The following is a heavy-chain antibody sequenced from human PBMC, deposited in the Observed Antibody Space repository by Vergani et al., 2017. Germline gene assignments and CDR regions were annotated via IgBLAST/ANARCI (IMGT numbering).Heavy chain of an antibody. D-gene: IGHD2-21*01. V-gene: IGHV3-15*07. CDR3: TTAPHNCGDGSCYWLRDHHYYGMDV. Sequence: EVQLVESGGGIVKPGGSLRLSCVASGFSFRNAWMNWVRRTPGKGLEWVGRIKSTFDRGTTDYAAAVKGRFTISRDDSKNTLFLQMNDLKTEDIGVYYCTTAPHNCGDGSCYWLRDHHYYGMDVWGQGTTVTVSS. J-gene: IGHJ6*02. CDR1: GFSFRNAW. CDR2: IKSTFDRGTT.